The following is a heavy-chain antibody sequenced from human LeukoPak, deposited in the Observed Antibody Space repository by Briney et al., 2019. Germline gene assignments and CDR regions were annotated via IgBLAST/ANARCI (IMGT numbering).Heavy chain of an antibody. CDR3: ARDGVRYFVSPYGMDV. D-gene: IGHD3-9*01. CDR2: ISPYNGNT. V-gene: IGHV1-18*01. CDR1: GYTFSTYG. J-gene: IGHJ6*02. Sequence: AAVKVSCKASGYTFSTYGISWVRQAPGQGLEWMGWISPYNGNTNYAQKLQGRVTMTTDTSTSTAYMELRSLRSDDTAVYYCARDGVRYFVSPYGMDVWGQGTTVTVS.